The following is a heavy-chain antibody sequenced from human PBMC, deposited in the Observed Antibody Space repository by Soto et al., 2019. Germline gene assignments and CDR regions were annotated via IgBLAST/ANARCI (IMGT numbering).Heavy chain of an antibody. CDR1: GYSFTSYW. J-gene: IGHJ3*02. D-gene: IGHD3-22*01. CDR3: ARHAHYYDSSGRFAI. V-gene: IGHV5-10-1*01. CDR2: IDPSDSYT. Sequence: GESLKISCKGSGYSFTSYWISWVRQMPGKGLEWMGRIDPSDSYTNYSPSFQGHVTISADKSISTAYLQWSSLKASDTDMYYCARHAHYYDSSGRFAIWGQGTMVTVSS.